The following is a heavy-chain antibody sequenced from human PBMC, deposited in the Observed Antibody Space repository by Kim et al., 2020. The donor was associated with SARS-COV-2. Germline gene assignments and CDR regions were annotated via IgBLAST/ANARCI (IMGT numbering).Heavy chain of an antibody. Sequence: GGSLRLSCAASGFTFDDYTMHWVRQAPGKGLEWVSLISWDGGSTYYADAVKGRFTISRDNSKNSLYLQMNSLRTEDTASYYCAKTGAYYYYGIDVWGQG. CDR3: AKTGAYYYYGIDV. CDR1: GFTFDDYT. V-gene: IGHV3-43*01. D-gene: IGHD3-10*01. CDR2: ISWDGGST. J-gene: IGHJ6*02.